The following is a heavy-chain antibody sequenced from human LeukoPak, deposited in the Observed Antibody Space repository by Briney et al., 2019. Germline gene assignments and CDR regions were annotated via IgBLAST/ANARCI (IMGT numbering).Heavy chain of an antibody. D-gene: IGHD6-13*01. CDR2: INHSGST. J-gene: IGHJ6*02. V-gene: IGHV4-34*01. Sequence: SETLSLTCAVYGGSFSGYYWSWIRQPPGKGLEWIGEINHSGSTNYNPSLKSRVTISVDTSKNQLSLKLSSVTAADTAVYYCATQPGIAAAGSHYGMDVWGQGTTVTVSS. CDR3: ATQPGIAAAGSHYGMDV. CDR1: GGSFSGYY.